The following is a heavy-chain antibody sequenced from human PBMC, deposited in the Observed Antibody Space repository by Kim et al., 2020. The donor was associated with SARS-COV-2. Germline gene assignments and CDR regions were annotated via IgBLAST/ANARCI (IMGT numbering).Heavy chain of an antibody. Sequence: GGSLRLSCAASGFTFSDYYMSWIRQAPGKGLEWVSYISSSSSYTNYADSVKGRFTISRDNAKNSLYLQMNSLRAEDTAVYYCARDNKLWFGELPYYYYYGMDVWGQGTTVTVSS. J-gene: IGHJ6*02. V-gene: IGHV3-11*05. CDR1: GFTFSDYY. CDR3: ARDNKLWFGELPYYYYYGMDV. CDR2: ISSSSSYT. D-gene: IGHD3-10*01.